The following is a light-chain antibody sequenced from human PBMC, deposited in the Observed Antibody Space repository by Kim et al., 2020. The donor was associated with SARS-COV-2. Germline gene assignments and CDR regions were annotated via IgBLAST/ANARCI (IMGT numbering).Light chain of an antibody. Sequence: SASVGDRVTITCRARQGVGSRVAWYQQKPEKAPKLQIYAANNLQSGVPSRFSGSGYGTDFTLAISSLQPEDFATYYCQQAINFPYTFGQGTKLEI. J-gene: IGKJ2*01. CDR1: QGVGSR. CDR2: AAN. CDR3: QQAINFPYT. V-gene: IGKV1-12*01.